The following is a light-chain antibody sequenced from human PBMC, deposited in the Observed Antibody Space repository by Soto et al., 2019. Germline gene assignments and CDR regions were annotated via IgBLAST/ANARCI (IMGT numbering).Light chain of an antibody. Sequence: QSALTQPASVSGSPGQSITISCTGTSSDVGAYKFVSWYQHHPGKAPKLMIYEVSNRPSGVSNRFSASKSGNTASLTISGLQAEDEADYYCCSYAGRYTFVFGSGTQLTVL. CDR1: SSDVGAYKF. CDR3: CSYAGRYTFV. V-gene: IGLV2-14*01. CDR2: EVS. J-gene: IGLJ7*01.